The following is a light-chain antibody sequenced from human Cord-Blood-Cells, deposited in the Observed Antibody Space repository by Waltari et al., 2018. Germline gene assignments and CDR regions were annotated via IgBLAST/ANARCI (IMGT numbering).Light chain of an antibody. Sequence: DIQMTQSPSSLSASVGDRVTITCQASQDISNYLNWYQQKPGKAPKLLIYDASNLETGVPSRFSGSGYGTDLTFTISSLQPEDIATYYCQQYDNLPITFGQGTRLEIK. CDR1: QDISNY. V-gene: IGKV1-33*01. CDR2: DAS. CDR3: QQYDNLPIT. J-gene: IGKJ5*01.